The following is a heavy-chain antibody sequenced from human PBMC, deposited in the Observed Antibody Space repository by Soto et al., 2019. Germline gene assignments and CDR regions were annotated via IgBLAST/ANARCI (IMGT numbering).Heavy chain of an antibody. V-gene: IGHV3-7*03. D-gene: IGHD2-8*01. J-gene: IGHJ6*02. CDR1: GFPFSSDW. Sequence: GGSLRLSCAASGFPFSSDWLSWVRQAPGTGLEWVANIKQDGSGKDYVDSVKGRFTISRDNAKNSLYLQINSLRAEDTAVYYCAREFGVSDYGMDVWGQGTTVTISS. CDR2: IKQDGSGK. CDR3: AREFGVSDYGMDV.